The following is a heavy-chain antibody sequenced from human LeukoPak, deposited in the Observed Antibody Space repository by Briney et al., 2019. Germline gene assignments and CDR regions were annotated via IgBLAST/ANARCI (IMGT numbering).Heavy chain of an antibody. CDR1: GFTFISYA. D-gene: IGHD6-6*01. V-gene: IGHV3-23*01. CDR2: ISGSGGST. Sequence: GSLRLSCAASGFTFISYAMSWVRQAPGKGLEWVSAISGSGGSTYYADSVKGRFTISRDNSKNTLYLQMNSLRAEDTAVYYCAKSSSSSGGLRYFDYWGQGTLVTVSS. J-gene: IGHJ4*02. CDR3: AKSSSSSGGLRYFDY.